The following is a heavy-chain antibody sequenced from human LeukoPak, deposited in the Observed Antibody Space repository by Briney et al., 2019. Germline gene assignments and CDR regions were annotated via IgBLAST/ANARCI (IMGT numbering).Heavy chain of an antibody. CDR1: GFTFSSYS. Sequence: GGSLRLSCAASGFTFSSYSMNWVRQAPGKGLEWVSSMSSSSSYMYYADSVKGRFTISRDNAKSLLYLQMNNLRAEDTAVYYCARGEYYYDSSGYYWDWGQGTLVTVS. D-gene: IGHD3-22*01. V-gene: IGHV3-21*01. CDR3: ARGEYYYDSSGYYWD. J-gene: IGHJ4*02. CDR2: MSSSSSYM.